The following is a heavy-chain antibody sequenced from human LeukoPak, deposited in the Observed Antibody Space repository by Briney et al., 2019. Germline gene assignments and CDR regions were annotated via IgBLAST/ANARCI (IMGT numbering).Heavy chain of an antibody. V-gene: IGHV4-59*01. CDR3: ARYYDSGSSTNWFDP. D-gene: IGHD3-10*01. CDR2: IYYSGST. Sequence: SETLSLTCTVSGGSISSYYWSWIRQPPGKGLEWIGYIYYSGSTNYNPSLKSRVTISVDTSKNQFSLKLSSVTAADTAVYYCARYYDSGSSTNWFDPWGQGALVTVSS. J-gene: IGHJ5*02. CDR1: GGSISSYY.